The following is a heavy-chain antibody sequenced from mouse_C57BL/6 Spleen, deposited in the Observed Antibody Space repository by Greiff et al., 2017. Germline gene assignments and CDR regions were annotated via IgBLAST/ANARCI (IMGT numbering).Heavy chain of an antibody. V-gene: IGHV5-17*01. CDR2: ISSGSSTI. D-gene: IGHD1-1*02. Sequence: EVKLVESGGGLVKPGGSLKLSCAASGFTFSDYGMHWVRQAPEKGLEWVAYISSGSSTIYYADTVKGSFTISRDNAKNTLFLQMTSLRSEDTAMYYCARGGYYVDYWGQGTTLTVSS. CDR1: GFTFSDYG. CDR3: ARGGYYVDY. J-gene: IGHJ2*01.